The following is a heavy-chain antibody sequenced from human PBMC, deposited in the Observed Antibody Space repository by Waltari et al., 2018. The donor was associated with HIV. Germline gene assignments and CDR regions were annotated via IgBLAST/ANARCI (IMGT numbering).Heavy chain of an antibody. D-gene: IGHD5-18*01. Sequence: QLLQSGPETRKPGAAVKISCKASGYAFTSYGITWVRRAPGVGLEWVGWIWAYDGYIDVYRKFKDRVSLTTDTSTATAFLEVRSLTVDDTATYYCTKGGGSWIQETHYYKAFDVWGHGTTVIV. V-gene: IGHV1-18*01. CDR3: TKGGGSWIQETHYYKAFDV. CDR1: GYAFTSYG. J-gene: IGHJ6*02. CDR2: IWAYDGYI.